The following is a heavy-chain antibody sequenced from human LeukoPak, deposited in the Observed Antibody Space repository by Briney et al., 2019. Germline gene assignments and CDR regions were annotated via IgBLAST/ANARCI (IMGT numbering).Heavy chain of an antibody. D-gene: IGHD6-19*01. CDR1: GGTFSNYA. CDR2: IIPIFATA. CDR3: AREAAVAGYFDY. Sequence: ASVTVSCKASGGTFSNYAVNWVRQSPGQGLEWMGGIIPIFATANYAQKFQDRVTITADKSTGTAYVELSSLRSEDSAVYYCAREAAVAGYFDYWGQGTLVTVSS. J-gene: IGHJ4*02. V-gene: IGHV1-69*06.